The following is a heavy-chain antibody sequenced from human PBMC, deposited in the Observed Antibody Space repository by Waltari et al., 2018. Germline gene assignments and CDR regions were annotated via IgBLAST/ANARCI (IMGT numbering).Heavy chain of an antibody. Sequence: VQLVDSGGGLVTPGGSVSLSCAASGFTISSTWRSWVRQAPGKGLEWIGRIKSETDGGTTDYAAPVKGRFTISRDDSKNTLYLQLNSLKTEDTAVYYCTTGGVKGPHDAFDIWGQGAMVTVSS. D-gene: IGHD2-8*01. CDR1: GFTISSTW. CDR3: TTGGVKGPHDAFDI. V-gene: IGHV3-15*01. CDR2: IKSETDGGTT. J-gene: IGHJ3*02.